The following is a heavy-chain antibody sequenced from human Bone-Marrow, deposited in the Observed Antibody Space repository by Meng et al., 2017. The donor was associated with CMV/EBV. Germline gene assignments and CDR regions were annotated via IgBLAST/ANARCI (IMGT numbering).Heavy chain of an antibody. J-gene: IGHJ6*02. Sequence: SETLSLTCTVSGGSISSSSYYWGWIRQPPGKGLEWIGSIYYSGSTYYNPSLKSRVTISVDTSKNQFSLKLSSVTAADTAVYYCATAQGVLRFLEWGGGMDVWGQGTTVTVSS. CDR2: IYYSGST. CDR3: ATAQGVLRFLEWGGGMDV. D-gene: IGHD3-3*01. CDR1: GGSISSSSYY. V-gene: IGHV4-39*07.